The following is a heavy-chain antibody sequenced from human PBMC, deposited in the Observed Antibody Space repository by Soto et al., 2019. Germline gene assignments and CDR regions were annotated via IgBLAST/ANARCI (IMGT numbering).Heavy chain of an antibody. J-gene: IGHJ6*02. Sequence: QVQLRESGPGVVKASQTLSLTCTVSGDSISNANYYCLWIRLHPGKGLEWIGTIYDSGTTHYNPSLKSRVVIKMDTSKPHFPLSLTSVTAEATAVYYCAGAPSWGPRRDAMDVWGQGTTVTVSS. CDR2: IYDSGTT. V-gene: IGHV4-31*03. D-gene: IGHD1-26*01. CDR1: GDSISNANYY. CDR3: AGAPSWGPRRDAMDV.